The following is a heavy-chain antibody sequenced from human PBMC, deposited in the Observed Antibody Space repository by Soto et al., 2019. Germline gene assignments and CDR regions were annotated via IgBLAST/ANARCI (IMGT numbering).Heavy chain of an antibody. V-gene: IGHV3-73*01. CDR2: IRDIAYSYAT. CDR3: TRLIIAAHDY. CDR1: GFVFKDSS. J-gene: IGHJ4*02. Sequence: EVLLVESGGGMVQPGGSLKLSCAASGFVFKDSSIHWVRQASGKGLEWVGRIRDIAYSYATAYAEAVKGRFTISIDDSNNTAYLQMSGLKTEDTAIYYYTRLIIAAHDYWGQGTLVSVSS. D-gene: IGHD2-21*01.